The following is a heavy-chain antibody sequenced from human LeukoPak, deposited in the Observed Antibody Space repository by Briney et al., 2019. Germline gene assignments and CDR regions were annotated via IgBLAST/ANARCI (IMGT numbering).Heavy chain of an antibody. D-gene: IGHD4-11*01. V-gene: IGHV4-39*07. Sequence: SETLSLTCTVSGASISSSTDYWGWIRQPPGKGLEWIANIYYSGSTNYNPSLKSRVTISVDTSKNQFSLKLSSVTAADTAVYYCASWADYKTAFAYWGQGTLVTVSS. CDR1: GASISSSTDY. CDR3: ASWADYKTAFAY. J-gene: IGHJ4*02. CDR2: IYYSGST.